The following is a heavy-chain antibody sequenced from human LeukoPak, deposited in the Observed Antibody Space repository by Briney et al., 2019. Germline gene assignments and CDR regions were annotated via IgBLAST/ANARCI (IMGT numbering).Heavy chain of an antibody. CDR1: GFTFSSYS. V-gene: IGHV3-21*01. J-gene: IGHJ6*02. CDR3: ARDRAAGMDV. D-gene: IGHD6-25*01. CDR2: ISSSSSYI. Sequence: GGSLRLSCAASGFTFSSYSMNWVRQAPGKGLEWVSSISSSSSYIYYADSVKGRFTISKDNAKNSLYLQMNSLRAEDTAVYYCARDRAAGMDVWGQGTTVTVSS.